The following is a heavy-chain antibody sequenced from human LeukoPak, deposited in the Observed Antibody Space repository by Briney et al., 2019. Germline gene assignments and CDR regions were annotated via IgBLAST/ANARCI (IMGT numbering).Heavy chain of an antibody. Sequence: GGSLRLSCAASGFTFDDYAMHWVRQAPGKGLEWVSGISWNSGSIGYADSVKGRSTISRDNAKNSLYLQMNSLRAEDTALYYCAKDYSSSWYGGYFDYWGQGTLVTVSS. CDR1: GFTFDDYA. V-gene: IGHV3-9*01. J-gene: IGHJ4*02. D-gene: IGHD6-13*01. CDR3: AKDYSSSWYGGYFDY. CDR2: ISWNSGSI.